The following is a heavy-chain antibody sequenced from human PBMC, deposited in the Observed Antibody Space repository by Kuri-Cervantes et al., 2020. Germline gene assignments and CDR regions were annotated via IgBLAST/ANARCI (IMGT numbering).Heavy chain of an antibody. CDR1: GYTFTSYA. CDR3: AAVLLWFGELYYYYGMDV. D-gene: IGHD3-10*01. J-gene: IGHJ6*02. CDR2: INTNTGNP. Sequence: ASVKVSCKASGYTFTSYAMIWVRQAPGQGLEWMGWINTNTGNPTYAQGFTGRFVFSLDTSVSTAYLQISSLKAEDTAVYYCAAVLLWFGELYYYYGMDVWGQGTTVTVSS. V-gene: IGHV7-4-1*02.